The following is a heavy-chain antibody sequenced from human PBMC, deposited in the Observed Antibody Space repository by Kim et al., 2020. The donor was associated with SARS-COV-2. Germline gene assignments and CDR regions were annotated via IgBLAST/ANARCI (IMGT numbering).Heavy chain of an antibody. D-gene: IGHD2-8*01. CDR2: ISSSSRDI. Sequence: GGSLRLSCAASGFTFSRNSMNWVRQAPGKGLEWASSISSSSRDIFYPDSVKGRFTISRDNAKTSLYLQMNSLLTEDTAVYYCASSSGTYGTNVDPFDIWGQGTLVTVSS. J-gene: IGHJ3*02. CDR1: GFTFSRNS. CDR3: ASSSGTYGTNVDPFDI. V-gene: IGHV3-21*01.